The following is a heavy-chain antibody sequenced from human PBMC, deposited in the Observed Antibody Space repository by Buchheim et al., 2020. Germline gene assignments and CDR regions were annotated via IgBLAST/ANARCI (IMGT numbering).Heavy chain of an antibody. CDR2: INHSGST. D-gene: IGHD6-25*01. CDR1: GGSFSGYY. CDR3: ARGPRLAAYYYYGMDV. J-gene: IGHJ6*02. Sequence: QVQLQQWGAGLLKPSETLSLTCAVYGGSFSGYYWSWIHQPPGKGLEWIEEINHSGSTNYNTSLKSRVTISVDTSKNPFSLKLSSVTAADTAVYYCARGPRLAAYYYYGMDVWGQGTT. V-gene: IGHV4-34*01.